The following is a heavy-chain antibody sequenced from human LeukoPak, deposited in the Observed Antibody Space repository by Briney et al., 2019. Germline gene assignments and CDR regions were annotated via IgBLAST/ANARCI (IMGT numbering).Heavy chain of an antibody. V-gene: IGHV3-30*18. CDR2: ISYDGSNK. D-gene: IGHD3-22*01. J-gene: IGHJ4*02. CDR3: AKARYYYDSSPLQDY. Sequence: PGGSLRLSCAASGFTFSSYGMHWVRQAPGKGLEWVAVISYDGSNKYYADSVKGRFTISRDNSKNTLYLQMDSLRAEDTAVYYCAKARYYYDSSPLQDYWGQGTLVTVSS. CDR1: GFTFSSYG.